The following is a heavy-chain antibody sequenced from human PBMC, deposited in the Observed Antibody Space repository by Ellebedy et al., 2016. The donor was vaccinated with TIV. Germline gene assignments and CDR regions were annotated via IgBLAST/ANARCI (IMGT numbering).Heavy chain of an antibody. D-gene: IGHD2-15*01. CDR1: GGSFSGYY. CDR3: ARLVHCSGGSCSSEDY. CDR2: INHSGST. Sequence: MPSETLSLTCAVYGGSFSGYYWSWIRQPPGKGLEWIGEINHSGSTNYNPSLKSRVTISVDTSKNQFSLKLSSVTAADTAVYYCARLVHCSGGSCSSEDYWGQGTLVTVSS. V-gene: IGHV4-34*01. J-gene: IGHJ4*02.